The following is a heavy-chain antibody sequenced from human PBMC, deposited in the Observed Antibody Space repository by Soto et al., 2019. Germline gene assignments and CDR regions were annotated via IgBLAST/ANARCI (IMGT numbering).Heavy chain of an antibody. CDR1: GGSFGGYD. D-gene: IGHD2-2*02. Sequence: SETLSLTCAVYGGSFGGYDWSWIVRPPGKGLEWIGEIKHRGSTNYNPSIKSRVNISVDTSKNYFTLKLSSVSAVNTAVYYCERSSVDTIPGGMDVWGQGTTVTVSS. CDR3: ERSSVDTIPGGMDV. V-gene: IGHV4-34*01. CDR2: IKHRGST. J-gene: IGHJ6*02.